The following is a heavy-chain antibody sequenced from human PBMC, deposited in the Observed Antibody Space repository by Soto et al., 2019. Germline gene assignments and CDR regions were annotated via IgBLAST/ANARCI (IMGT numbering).Heavy chain of an antibody. CDR2: IIPIFGTA. V-gene: IGHV1-69*06. J-gene: IGHJ4*02. D-gene: IGHD3-22*01. Sequence: QVQLVQSGAEVKKPGSSVKVSCKASGGTFSSYAISWVRQAPGQGLEWMGGIIPIFGTANYAQKFQGRVTITADKSTSTAYMELSRLRSEDTAVYYCARATYYYDSSGYTHFDYWGQGTLVTVSS. CDR3: ARATYYYDSSGYTHFDY. CDR1: GGTFSSYA.